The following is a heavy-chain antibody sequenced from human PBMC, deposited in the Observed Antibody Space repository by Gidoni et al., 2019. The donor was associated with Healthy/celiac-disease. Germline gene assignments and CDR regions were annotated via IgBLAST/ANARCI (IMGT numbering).Heavy chain of an antibody. CDR1: GYTFTGYY. D-gene: IGHD3-16*01. V-gene: IGHV1-2*02. J-gene: IGHJ6*02. Sequence: QVQLVQSGAEVKKPGASVKVSCKASGYTFTGYYMHWVRQAPGQGLEWMGWINPNSGGTNYAQKFQGRVTMTRDTSISTAYMELSRLRSDDTAVYYCARVGSEQHAWDYYGMDVWGQGTTVTVSS. CDR3: ARVGSEQHAWDYYGMDV. CDR2: INPNSGGT.